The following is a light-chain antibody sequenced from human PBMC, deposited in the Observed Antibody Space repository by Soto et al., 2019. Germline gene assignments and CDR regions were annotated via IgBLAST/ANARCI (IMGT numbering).Light chain of an antibody. V-gene: IGKV3-20*01. CDR3: QQDDWSPYT. CDR1: QSVNSAH. J-gene: IGKJ2*01. Sequence: EIVLTQSPGTLSLSPGERATLSCRASQSVNSAHFAWYHQKPGQAPRLLIYGASNRATGIPARFSGSVSGTDFTLTINRLEPADFAVYYWQQDDWSPYTFGPWTKLEIK. CDR2: GAS.